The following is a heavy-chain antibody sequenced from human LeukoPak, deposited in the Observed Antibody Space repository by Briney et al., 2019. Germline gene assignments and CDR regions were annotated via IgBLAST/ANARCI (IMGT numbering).Heavy chain of an antibody. V-gene: IGHV1-2*02. CDR1: GYTFTGYY. D-gene: IGHD3-10*01. CDR3: ARGSLRYFDY. CDR2: INPNSGDT. J-gene: IGHJ4*02. Sequence: ASVKVSCKASGYTFTGYYMHWVRQAPGQGLEWMGWINPNSGDTNYAQKFQDRVTMTRDTSISTAYMELTRLRFDDTAVYYCARGSLRYFDYWGQGTLVTVSS.